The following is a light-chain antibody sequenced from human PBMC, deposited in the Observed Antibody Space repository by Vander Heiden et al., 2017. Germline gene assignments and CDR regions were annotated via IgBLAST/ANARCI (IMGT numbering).Light chain of an antibody. CDR2: EAY. V-gene: IGKV3D-20*01. J-gene: IGKJ2*01. Sequence: EIVLTHYPATLSLSPGDRATLSCGASQIISNNYLAWYQQKPGLAPRLLIYEAYSRAAGIPDRFSGSGSGTDFTLTINRLEPEDFGIYYCQHYDNSPPYTFGQGTKLEIK. CDR3: QHYDNSPPYT. CDR1: QIISNNY.